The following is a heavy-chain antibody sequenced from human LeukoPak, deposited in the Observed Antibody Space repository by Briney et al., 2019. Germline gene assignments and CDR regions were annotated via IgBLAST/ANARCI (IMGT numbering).Heavy chain of an antibody. J-gene: IGHJ4*02. CDR2: IYPADSDT. Sequence: GESLKISCNGSGYXFPNYWICWVRQMPGQGLEWMGIIYPADSDTRYSPSFQGQVTISADKSINTAYLQWTSLKASDTAMYYCARRKGDGYNSPFDYWGQGTLVTVSS. CDR1: GYXFPNYW. V-gene: IGHV5-51*01. CDR3: ARRKGDGYNSPFDY. D-gene: IGHD5-24*01.